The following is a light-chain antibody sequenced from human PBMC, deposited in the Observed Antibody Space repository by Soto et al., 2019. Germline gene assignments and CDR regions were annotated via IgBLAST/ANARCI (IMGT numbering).Light chain of an antibody. V-gene: IGLV2-14*02. CDR1: SSDVGTYNL. Sequence: QSVLTQPAAVSGSPGQSITISCTGTSSDVGTYNLVSWYQQHPDKAPKLMIYEVTKRPSGVSNRFSGSKSGSTASLTISGLQAEDEADYYCSSYTSTSTLHVFGNGTKVSVL. CDR2: EVT. J-gene: IGLJ1*01. CDR3: SSYTSTSTLHV.